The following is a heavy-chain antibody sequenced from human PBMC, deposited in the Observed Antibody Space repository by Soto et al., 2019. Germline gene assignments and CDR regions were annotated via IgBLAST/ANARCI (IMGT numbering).Heavy chain of an antibody. CDR2: ISSSSSYI. CDR1: GFTFSSYS. J-gene: IGHJ6*02. CDR3: ARGGWDIVVVPASYGMDV. D-gene: IGHD2-2*01. Sequence: EVQLVESGGGLVKPGGSLRLSCAASGFTFSSYSMNWVRQAPGKGLEWVSSISSSSSYIYYADSVKGRFTISRDNAKNSLXLQMNSLRAEDTAVYYCARGGWDIVVVPASYGMDVWGQGTTVTVSS. V-gene: IGHV3-21*01.